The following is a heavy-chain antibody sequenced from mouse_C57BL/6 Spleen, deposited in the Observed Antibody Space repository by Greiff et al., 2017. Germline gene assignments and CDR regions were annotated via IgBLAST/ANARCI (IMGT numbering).Heavy chain of an antibody. CDR1: GYTFTSYG. D-gene: IGHD1-1*01. V-gene: IGHV1-81*01. J-gene: IGHJ2*01. Sequence: QVQLQQSGAELARPGASVKLSCKASGYTFTSYGISWVKQRTGQGLEWIGEIYPRSGNTYYNEKFKGKATLTADKSSSTAYIELRSLTSEDSAVYFCARWEYYGSSYVSYFDYWGQGTTLTVSS. CDR3: ARWEYYGSSYVSYFDY. CDR2: IYPRSGNT.